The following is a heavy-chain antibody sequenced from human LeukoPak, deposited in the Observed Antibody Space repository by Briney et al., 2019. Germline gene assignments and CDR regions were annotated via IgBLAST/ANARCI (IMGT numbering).Heavy chain of an antibody. Sequence: LRLSCAASGFTFSDFYMSWIRQPPGKGLEWIGEINHSGSTNYNPSLKSRVTISVDTSKNQFSLKLSSVTAADTAVYYCASSIAAAGYTDYWGQGTLVTVSS. J-gene: IGHJ4*01. CDR1: GFTFSDFY. D-gene: IGHD6-13*01. CDR2: INHSGST. CDR3: ASSIAAAGYTDY. V-gene: IGHV4-34*01.